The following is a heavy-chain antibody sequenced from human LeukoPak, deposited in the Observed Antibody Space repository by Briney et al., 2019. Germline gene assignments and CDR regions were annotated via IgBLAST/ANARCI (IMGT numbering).Heavy chain of an antibody. Sequence: PGGSLRLSCAASGFTFDDYAMHWVRQAPGKGLEWVSGISWNSGSIGYADSVKGRFTISRDNAKNTLYLQMNNLRAEDTAVYYCARADYYDSSLRAAGRDYYFDYWGQGTLVTVPS. J-gene: IGHJ4*02. D-gene: IGHD3-22*01. CDR1: GFTFDDYA. CDR3: ARADYYDSSLRAAGRDYYFDY. V-gene: IGHV3-9*01. CDR2: ISWNSGSI.